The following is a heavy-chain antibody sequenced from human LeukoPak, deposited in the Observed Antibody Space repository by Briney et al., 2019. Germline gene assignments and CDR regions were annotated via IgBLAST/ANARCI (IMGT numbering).Heavy chain of an antibody. D-gene: IGHD3-22*01. V-gene: IGHV1-69*04. CDR2: IIPILGIA. Sequence: SVKVSCKAPGGILSNYGINWVRQAPCQGLEWMGRIIPILGIANYAQKFQGRVTIIADKSTGTTYMDLSSLRSEDTAVYYCARANVSSGYLFDIWGQGTMVTVSS. CDR1: GGILSNYG. CDR3: ARANVSSGYLFDI. J-gene: IGHJ3*02.